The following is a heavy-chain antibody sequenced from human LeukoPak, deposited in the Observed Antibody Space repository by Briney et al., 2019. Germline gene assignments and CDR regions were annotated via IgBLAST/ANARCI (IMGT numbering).Heavy chain of an antibody. D-gene: IGHD3-10*01. J-gene: IGHJ4*01. CDR1: GFRLSNYA. CDR2: IGGSGSST. V-gene: IGHV3-23*01. Sequence: GGSLRLSCAASGFRLSNYAMSWVSQAPGKGLEWVSGIGGSGSSTYYADSVKGRFTISRDNSKNTLYLQMNSLRAEDTAVYYCAKLWFGELGAVYFDYWGHGTLVTVSS. CDR3: AKLWFGELGAVYFDY.